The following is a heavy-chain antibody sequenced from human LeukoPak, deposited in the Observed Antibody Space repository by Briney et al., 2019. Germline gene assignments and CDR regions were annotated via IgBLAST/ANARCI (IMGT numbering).Heavy chain of an antibody. Sequence: PGGSLRLSCAASGFTFSSYSMNWVRQAPGKGLEWVSSISSSSSYIYYADSVKGRFTISRDNAKNSLYLQMNSLRAEDTAVYYCARDQATVVVAATPWYYYGMDVWGQGTTVTVSS. V-gene: IGHV3-21*01. D-gene: IGHD2-15*01. CDR2: ISSSSSYI. CDR1: GFTFSSYS. J-gene: IGHJ6*02. CDR3: ARDQATVVVAATPWYYYGMDV.